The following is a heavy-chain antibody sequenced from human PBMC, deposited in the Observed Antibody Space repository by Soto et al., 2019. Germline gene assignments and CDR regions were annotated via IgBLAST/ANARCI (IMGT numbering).Heavy chain of an antibody. J-gene: IGHJ3*02. CDR1: GFTFSSYA. CDR3: AKDHTVVIRDAFDI. V-gene: IGHV3-23*01. CDR2: INDSGTGT. Sequence: EVQILESGGGLVQPGGSLRLSCAASGFTFSSYAMYWVRQAPGKGLAWVSGINDSGTGTYYADSVKGRFTISRDNSKNTVYLQMKSLRAEDTAVYYCAKDHTVVIRDAFDIWGQGTMVNVSS. D-gene: IGHD3-22*01.